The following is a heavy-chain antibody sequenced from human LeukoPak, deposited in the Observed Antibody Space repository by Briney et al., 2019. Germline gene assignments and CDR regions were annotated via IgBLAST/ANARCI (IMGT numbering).Heavy chain of an antibody. D-gene: IGHD5/OR15-5a*01. J-gene: IGHJ5*02. CDR3: ARVASTNWFDP. Sequence: QPSEILSLTCTVSGGSISSSSYYWGWIRQPPGKGLEWIGEINHSGSTNYNPSLKSRVTISVDTSKNQFSLKLSSVTAADTAVYYCARVASTNWFDPWGQGTLVTVSS. V-gene: IGHV4-39*07. CDR1: GGSISSSSYY. CDR2: INHSGST.